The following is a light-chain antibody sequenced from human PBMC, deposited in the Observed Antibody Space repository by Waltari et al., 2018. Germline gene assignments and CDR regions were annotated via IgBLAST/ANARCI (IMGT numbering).Light chain of an antibody. CDR2: QFS. CDR3: SSYSTSTYPI. J-gene: IGLJ2*01. CDR1: GRDIGADDY. Sequence: QSALTQPASVSASLGPSITISCTGTGRDIGADDYVSWYQQHPGKAHKLIIFQFSNRPSAVSDRFSASKSGMTASLSISGLRTDDEAIYYCSSYSTSTYPIFGGGTKVTVL. V-gene: IGLV2-14*01.